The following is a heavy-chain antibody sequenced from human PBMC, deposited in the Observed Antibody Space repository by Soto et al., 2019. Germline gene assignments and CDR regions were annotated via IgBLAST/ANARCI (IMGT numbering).Heavy chain of an antibody. D-gene: IGHD2-2*01. Sequence: ASVKVSCKASGYTFTGYYMHWVRQAPGQGLEWMGWINPNSGGTNYAQKFQGWVTMTRDTSISTAYMELSRLRSDDTAVYYCARTIGYCSSTSCPPGGDAFYIWGQGTMVTVSS. CDR2: INPNSGGT. J-gene: IGHJ3*02. CDR1: GYTFTGYY. V-gene: IGHV1-2*04. CDR3: ARTIGYCSSTSCPPGGDAFYI.